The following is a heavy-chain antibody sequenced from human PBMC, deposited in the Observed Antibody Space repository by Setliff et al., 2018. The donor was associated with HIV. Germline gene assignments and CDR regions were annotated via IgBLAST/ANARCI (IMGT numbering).Heavy chain of an antibody. CDR2: IDWDEDK. V-gene: IGHV2-70*04. CDR1: GFSLSTSGMR. D-gene: IGHD2-2*01. CDR3: ARTFCSSTSCYENFDY. Sequence: SGPTLVNPTQTLTLTCTFSGFSLSTSGMRVSWIRQSPGKALEWLARIDWDEDKFYSTSLKTRLTISKDTSKNQVVLTMTNMDPVDTATYYCARTFCSSTSCYENFDYWGQGTLVTVSS. J-gene: IGHJ4*02.